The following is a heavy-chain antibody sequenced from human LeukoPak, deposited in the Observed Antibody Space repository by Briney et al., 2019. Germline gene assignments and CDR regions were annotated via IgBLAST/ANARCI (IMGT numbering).Heavy chain of an antibody. V-gene: IGHV3-72*01. CDR1: GFTFSDHY. D-gene: IGHD2-2*01. CDR2: SGNKASRYTT. J-gene: IGHJ6*02. Sequence: PGGSLRLSCAASGFTFSDHYVDWVRQAPGKGLEWVGRSGNKASRYTTEYAASVKGRFTISRDESKNSLYLQMNSLKTEDTAVYYCAKTSSYSGMDVWGRGTTVTVSS. CDR3: AKTSSYSGMDV.